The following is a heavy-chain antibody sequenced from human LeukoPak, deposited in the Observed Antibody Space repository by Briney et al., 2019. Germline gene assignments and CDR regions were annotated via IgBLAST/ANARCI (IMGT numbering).Heavy chain of an antibody. Sequence: GESLKISCKGSGYSFTSYWIGWVRQMPGKGLDWMGIIYPGDSDTRYSPSFQGQVTISADKSISTAYLQWSSLKASDTAMYYCASYYCSSTSCYADYWGQGTLVSVSS. CDR1: GYSFTSYW. D-gene: IGHD2-2*01. V-gene: IGHV5-51*01. J-gene: IGHJ4*02. CDR2: IYPGDSDT. CDR3: ASYYCSSTSCYADY.